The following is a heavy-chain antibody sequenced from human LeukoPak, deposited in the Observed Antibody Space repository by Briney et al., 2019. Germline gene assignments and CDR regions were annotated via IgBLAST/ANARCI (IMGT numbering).Heavy chain of an antibody. D-gene: IGHD5-12*01. Sequence: ASVKVSCKASGYTFTGYYMHWVRQAPGQGLEWMGWINPNSGGTNYAQKFQGRVTMTRDTSISTAYMELSRLRSDDTALYYCARVGFIVATIRRPYYYYYMDVWGKGTTVTVSS. CDR2: INPNSGGT. CDR3: ARVGFIVATIRRPYYYYYMDV. CDR1: GYTFTGYY. V-gene: IGHV1-2*02. J-gene: IGHJ6*03.